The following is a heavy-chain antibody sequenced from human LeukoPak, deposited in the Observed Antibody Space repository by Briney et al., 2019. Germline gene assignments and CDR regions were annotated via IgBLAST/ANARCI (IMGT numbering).Heavy chain of an antibody. CDR1: GGSISSGGYY. CDR3: ARDKTPDEAAADTYYYYYYMDV. J-gene: IGHJ6*03. Sequence: PSGTLSLTCAVSGGSISSGGYYWSWIRQPPGKGLEWIGYIYHSGSTYYNPSLKSRVTISVDRSKNQFSLKLSSVTAADTAVYYCARDKTPDEAAADTYYYYYYMDVWGKGTTVTVSS. CDR2: IYHSGST. D-gene: IGHD6-13*01. V-gene: IGHV4-30-2*01.